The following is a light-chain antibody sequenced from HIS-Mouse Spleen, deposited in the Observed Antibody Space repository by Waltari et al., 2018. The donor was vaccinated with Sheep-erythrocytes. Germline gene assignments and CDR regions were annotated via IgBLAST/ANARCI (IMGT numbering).Light chain of an antibody. CDR2: DVS. J-gene: IGLJ1*01. V-gene: IGLV2-11*01. Sequence: QSALTQPRSVSGSPGQSVTIPCTGTSSDVGGYNYVSWYQQHPGKAPKLIYDVSKRPSGVPDRFSGSKSGNTASLTISGLQAEDEADYYCCSYAGSYNHVFATGTKVTVL. CDR1: SSDVGGYNY. CDR3: CSYAGSYNHV.